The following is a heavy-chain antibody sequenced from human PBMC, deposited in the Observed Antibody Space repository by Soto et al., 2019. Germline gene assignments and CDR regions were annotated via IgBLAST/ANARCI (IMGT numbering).Heavy chain of an antibody. V-gene: IGHV4-34*01. J-gene: IGHJ4*02. CDR1: GGSFSGYY. Sequence: SETLSLTCAVYGGSFSGYYWSWIRQPPGKGLEWIGEINHSGSTNYNPSLKSRVTISVDTSKNQFSLKLSSVTAADTAVYYCARGMNSGYDSFDYWGQGTLVTVS. CDR2: INHSGST. D-gene: IGHD5-12*01. CDR3: ARGMNSGYDSFDY.